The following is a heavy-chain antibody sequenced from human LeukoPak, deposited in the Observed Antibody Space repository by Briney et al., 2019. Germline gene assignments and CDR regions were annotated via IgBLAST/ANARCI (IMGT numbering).Heavy chain of an antibody. V-gene: IGHV3-30*18. CDR2: ISYDGSNK. J-gene: IGHJ4*02. D-gene: IGHD6-13*01. CDR1: GFTFSSYG. CDR3: AKAGFRDNIAAAGWDYFDY. Sequence: PGGSLRLSCAASGFTFSSYGMHWVRQAPGKGLEWVAVISYDGSNKYYADSVKGRFTISRDNSKNTLYLQMNSLRAEDTAVYYCAKAGFRDNIAAAGWDYFDYWGQGTLVTVSS.